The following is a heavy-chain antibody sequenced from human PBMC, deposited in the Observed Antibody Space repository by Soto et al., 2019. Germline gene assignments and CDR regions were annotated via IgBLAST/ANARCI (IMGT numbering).Heavy chain of an antibody. Sequence: QVQLVQSGAEVKKPGSSVKVSCKASGGTFSSYTISWVRQAPGQGLEWMGRIIPILGIANDAQKFQGRVTITADKSTSTAYMELSSLRSEDTAVYYCARGDFGDFEGAFDIWGQGTMVTVSS. CDR3: ARGDFGDFEGAFDI. V-gene: IGHV1-69*02. J-gene: IGHJ3*02. CDR1: GGTFSSYT. CDR2: IIPILGIA. D-gene: IGHD4-17*01.